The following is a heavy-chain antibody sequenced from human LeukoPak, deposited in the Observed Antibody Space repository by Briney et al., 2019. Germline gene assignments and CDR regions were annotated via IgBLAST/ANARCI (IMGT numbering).Heavy chain of an antibody. J-gene: IGHJ3*02. CDR1: GYTFTSYS. V-gene: IGHV1-18*01. Sequence: ASVKVSCKASGYTFTSYSISWVRQAPGQGLEWVGWISAYNGNTNYAQKLESRVTMSTETVQSTAYMELRSLRSDDTAVYCCARGLTGTTINEAFDIWGQGTMVTVSS. CDR3: ARGLTGTTINEAFDI. D-gene: IGHD1-7*01. CDR2: ISAYNGNT.